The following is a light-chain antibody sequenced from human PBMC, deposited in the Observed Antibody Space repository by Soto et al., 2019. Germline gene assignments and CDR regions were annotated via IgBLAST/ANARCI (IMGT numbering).Light chain of an antibody. CDR1: SSDVGGYKY. CDR3: SSYAGSNNV. V-gene: IGLV2-8*01. CDR2: EVS. J-gene: IGLJ1*01. Sequence: QSALTQPPSASGSPGQSVTISCTGTSSDVGGYKYVSWYQQHPGKAPKLMIYEVSKRPSGVPDRFSGSKSGNTASLTVSGLQAEDEADYYCSSYAGSNNVFGTGTKVTVL.